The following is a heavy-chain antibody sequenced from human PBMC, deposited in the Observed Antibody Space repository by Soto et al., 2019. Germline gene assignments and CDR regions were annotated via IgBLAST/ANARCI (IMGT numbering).Heavy chain of an antibody. V-gene: IGHV3-48*02. J-gene: IGHJ5*02. Sequence: LRLSCAASGFTFSSYSMNWVRQAPGKGLEWVSYISSSSSTIYYADSVKGRFTISRDNAKNSLYLQMNSLRDEDTAVYYCARERSGYYYVPRFGPRGQGTLVTVPS. D-gene: IGHD3-22*01. CDR1: GFTFSSYS. CDR2: ISSSSSTI. CDR3: ARERSGYYYVPRFGP.